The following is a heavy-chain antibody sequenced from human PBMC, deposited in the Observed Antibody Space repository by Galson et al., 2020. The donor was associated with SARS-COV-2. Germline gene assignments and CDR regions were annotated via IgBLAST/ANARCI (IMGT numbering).Heavy chain of an antibody. CDR2: INHSGSA. V-gene: IGHV4-34*01. CDR3: PRGRIGVVPAPILGLGPYYEYYAMDV. Sequence: ETSETLSLTCAVYVGSFSGFSWSWVRQSPGKGLEWIGEINHSGSAHYNPSLKSRVTISVDTSKNQFSLKLTSVTAAETGVYFCPRGRIGVVPAPILGLGPYYEYYAMDVWGQGTTITVSS. J-gene: IGHJ6*02. CDR1: VGSFSGFS. D-gene: IGHD2-2*01.